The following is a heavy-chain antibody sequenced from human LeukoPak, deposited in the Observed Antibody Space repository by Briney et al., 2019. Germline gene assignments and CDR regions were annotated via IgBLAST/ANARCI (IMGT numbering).Heavy chain of an antibody. CDR2: IYHSGST. D-gene: IGHD5-24*01. J-gene: IGHJ4*02. Sequence: SETLSLTCAVSGYSISSGYYWGWIRQPPGKGLEWIGSIYHSGSTYYNPSLKSRVTISVDTSKNQFSLKLSSVTAADTAVYYCASQEMATTPVFDYWGQGTLATVSS. CDR3: ASQEMATTPVFDY. V-gene: IGHV4-38-2*01. CDR1: GYSISSGYY.